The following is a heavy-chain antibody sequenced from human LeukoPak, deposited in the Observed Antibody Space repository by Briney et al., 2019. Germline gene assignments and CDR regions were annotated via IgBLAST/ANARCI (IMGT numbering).Heavy chain of an antibody. Sequence: GGSLRLSCAVSGFTVNSKYMNWVRQAPGKGLEWVSILYSSGTTYYADSVKGRFTISRDNSKNTLYLQMNSVRAEDTAVYYCAANYDFWSGYPPDWDQGTLVTVSS. D-gene: IGHD3-3*01. CDR2: LYSSGTT. J-gene: IGHJ4*02. V-gene: IGHV3-66*02. CDR1: GFTVNSKY. CDR3: AANYDFWSGYPPD.